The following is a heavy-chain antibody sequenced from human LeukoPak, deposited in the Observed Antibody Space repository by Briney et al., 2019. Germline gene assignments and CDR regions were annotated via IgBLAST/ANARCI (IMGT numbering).Heavy chain of an antibody. Sequence: ASVKVSCKASGGTFSSYAISWVRRAPGQGLEWMGRIIPILGIANYAQKFQGRVTITADKSTSTAYMELSSLRSEDTAVYYCALSGYYSPYNWFDPWGQGTLVTVSS. V-gene: IGHV1-69*04. CDR1: GGTFSSYA. CDR3: ALSGYYSPYNWFDP. CDR2: IIPILGIA. D-gene: IGHD3-22*01. J-gene: IGHJ5*02.